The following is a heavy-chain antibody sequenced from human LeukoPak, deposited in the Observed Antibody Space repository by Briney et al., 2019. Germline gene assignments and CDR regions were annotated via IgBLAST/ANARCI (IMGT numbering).Heavy chain of an antibody. J-gene: IGHJ4*02. CDR2: ISGSGGST. D-gene: IGHD3-10*01. V-gene: IGHV3-23*01. Sequence: PGGSLRLSCAASGFTFSSYAMSWVRQAPGKGLEWVSAISGSGGSTYYADSVKDRFTISRDNSKNTLYLQMNSLRAEDTAVYYCARVSKLLWFGELLSWGQGTLVTVSS. CDR1: GFTFSSYA. CDR3: ARVSKLLWFGELLS.